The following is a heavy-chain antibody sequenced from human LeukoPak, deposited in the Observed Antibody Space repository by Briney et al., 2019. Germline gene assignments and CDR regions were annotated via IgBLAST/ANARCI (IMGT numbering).Heavy chain of an antibody. CDR3: AGLADGMMDRDDY. D-gene: IGHD3-10*01. CDR2: IYSGGST. V-gene: IGHV3-53*01. CDR1: GFTVSSNY. J-gene: IGHJ4*02. Sequence: GGSLRLSCAVSGFTVSSNYMSWVRQAPGKGLEWASVIYSGGSTYYADSVKGRFTISRDNSKNTLYLQMNSLRAEDTAVYYCAGLADGMMDRDDYWGQGTLVTVSS.